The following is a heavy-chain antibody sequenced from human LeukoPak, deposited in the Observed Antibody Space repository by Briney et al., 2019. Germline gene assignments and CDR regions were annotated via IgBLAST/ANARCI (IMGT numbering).Heavy chain of an antibody. J-gene: IGHJ4*02. Sequence: PGGSLRLSCAASGFTFSSYGMHWVRQAPGKGLEWVAVISYDGSNKYYADSVKGRFTISRDNSKNTLYLQMNSLRAEDTAVYYCAKDHHSSGYYYFDYWGQGTLVTVSS. CDR2: ISYDGSNK. CDR3: AKDHHSSGYYYFDY. V-gene: IGHV3-30*18. CDR1: GFTFSSYG. D-gene: IGHD3-22*01.